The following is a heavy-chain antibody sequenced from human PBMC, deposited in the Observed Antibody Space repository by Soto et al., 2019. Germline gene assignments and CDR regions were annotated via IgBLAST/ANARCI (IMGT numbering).Heavy chain of an antibody. CDR3: ARYLSGYVRNWLAP. J-gene: IGHJ5*02. D-gene: IGHD5-12*01. V-gene: IGHV1-18*01. CDR2: ISAYNGNT. CDR1: GYTFTSYG. Sequence: VASVKVSCKSSGYTFTSYGISWVRQAPGQGLEWMGWISAYNGNTNYAQKLQGRVTMTTDTSTSKAYMELRSLRSDDTAVYYCARYLSGYVRNWLAPWGQETLVTVSS.